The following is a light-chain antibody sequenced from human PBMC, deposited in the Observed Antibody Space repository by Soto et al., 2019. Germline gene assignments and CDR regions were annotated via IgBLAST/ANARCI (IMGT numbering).Light chain of an antibody. CDR3: AAWDDTLKGVV. CDR1: SSNIGSNT. Sequence: QSVLTQPPSASGTPGQRVTISCSGSSSNIGSNTVNWYQQLPGTAPKHLIYSNNQRPSGVPDRFSGSKSGTSASLAISGLQSEDEADYYCAAWDDTLKGVVFGGGTKLTVL. J-gene: IGLJ2*01. V-gene: IGLV1-44*01. CDR2: SNN.